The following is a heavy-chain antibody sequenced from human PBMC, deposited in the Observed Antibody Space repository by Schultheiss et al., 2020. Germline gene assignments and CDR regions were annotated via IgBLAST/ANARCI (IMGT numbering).Heavy chain of an antibody. D-gene: IGHD2-2*01. Sequence: GGSLRLSCAASGFTFSSYGMHWVRQAPGKGLEWVAVIWYDGSNKYYVDSVKGRFTISRDNSKNTLYLQMNSLRAEDTAVYYCASGSPANDYWGQGTLVTVSS. CDR2: IWYDGSNK. CDR3: ASGSPANDY. V-gene: IGHV3-33*08. J-gene: IGHJ4*02. CDR1: GFTFSSYG.